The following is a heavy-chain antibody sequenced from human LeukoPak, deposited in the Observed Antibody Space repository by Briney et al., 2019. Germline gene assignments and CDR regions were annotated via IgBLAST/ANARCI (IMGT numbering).Heavy chain of an antibody. Sequence: GGSLRLSCAASGFTFSTYNMNWVRQAPGKGLGWVSYITSSSRSIYYADSVKGRFTISRDNAKNSLYLQMNNLRDEDTAVYYCARDHYSRNDYWGQGTLVTVSS. D-gene: IGHD6-13*01. J-gene: IGHJ4*02. CDR3: ARDHYSRNDY. CDR2: ITSSSRSI. V-gene: IGHV3-48*02. CDR1: GFTFSTYN.